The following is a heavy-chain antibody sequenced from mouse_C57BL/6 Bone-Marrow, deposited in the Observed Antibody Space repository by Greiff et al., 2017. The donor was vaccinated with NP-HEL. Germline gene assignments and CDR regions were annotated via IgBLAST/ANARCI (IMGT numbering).Heavy chain of an antibody. J-gene: IGHJ2*01. D-gene: IGHD2-4*01. CDR1: GFTFSSYA. CDR2: ISSGGDYI. V-gene: IGHV5-9-1*02. CDR3: TKIYYDYGRYYFDY. Sequence: EVQRVESGEGLVKPGGSLKLSCAASGFTFSSYAMSWVRQTPEKRLEWVAYISSGGDYIYYADTVKGRFTISRDNARNTLYLQMSSLKSEDTAMYYCTKIYYDYGRYYFDYWGQGTTLTVSA.